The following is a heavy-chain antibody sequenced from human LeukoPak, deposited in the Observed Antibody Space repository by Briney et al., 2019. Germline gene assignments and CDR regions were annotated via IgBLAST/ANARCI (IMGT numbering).Heavy chain of an antibody. Sequence: GGSLRLSCAASGFTFSSYGMHRVRQAPGKGLEWVAVISYDGSNKYYADSVKGRFTISRDNSKNTLYLQMNSLRAEDTAVYYCAKDRLYSSSWHDAFDIWGQGTMVTVSS. CDR1: GFTFSSYG. V-gene: IGHV3-30*18. D-gene: IGHD6-13*01. J-gene: IGHJ3*02. CDR2: ISYDGSNK. CDR3: AKDRLYSSSWHDAFDI.